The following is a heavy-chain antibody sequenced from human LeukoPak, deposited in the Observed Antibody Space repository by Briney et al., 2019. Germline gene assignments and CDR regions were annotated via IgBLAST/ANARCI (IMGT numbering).Heavy chain of an antibody. V-gene: IGHV4-39*07. CDR2: IYYSGST. CDR1: GGSISSSSYY. Sequence: SETLSLTCTVSGGSISSSSYYWGWIRQPPGKGLEWIGSIYYSGSTYYNPSLKSRVTISVDTSKNQFSLKLSSVTAADTAVYYCARSYYYGSGSYSRYPNWFDPWGQGTLVTVSS. J-gene: IGHJ5*02. D-gene: IGHD3-10*01. CDR3: ARSYYYGSGSYSRYPNWFDP.